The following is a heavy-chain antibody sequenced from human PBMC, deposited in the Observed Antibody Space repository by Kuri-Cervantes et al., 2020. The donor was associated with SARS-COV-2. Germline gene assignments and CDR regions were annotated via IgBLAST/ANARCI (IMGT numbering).Heavy chain of an antibody. J-gene: IGHJ4*02. Sequence: GESLKISCAASGFTFSSYAMSWVRQAPGKGLEWVSAISGSGGSTYYADSVKDRFTISRDNSKNTLYLQMNSLRAEDTAVYYCAKVSDCSGGSCYAFDYWGQGTLVTVSS. D-gene: IGHD2-15*01. CDR1: GFTFSSYA. CDR2: ISGSGGST. CDR3: AKVSDCSGGSCYAFDY. V-gene: IGHV3-23*01.